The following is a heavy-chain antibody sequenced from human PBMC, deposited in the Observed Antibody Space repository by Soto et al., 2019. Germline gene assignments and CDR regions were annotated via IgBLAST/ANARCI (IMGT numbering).Heavy chain of an antibody. J-gene: IGHJ6*02. Sequence: QVQLVQSGAEVKKPGASVKVSCKASGYTFTSYGISWVRQAPGQGLAWMGWISAYNGNTNYAQKIQGRVTMTNDTPKSTAYTEMTRLRSDNTAVDYCARDDRAVPAAYYYYGRDVWGQGTTVTVSS. CDR2: ISAYNGNT. D-gene: IGHD2-2*01. CDR3: ARDDRAVPAAYYYYGRDV. CDR1: GYTFTSYG. V-gene: IGHV1-18*01.